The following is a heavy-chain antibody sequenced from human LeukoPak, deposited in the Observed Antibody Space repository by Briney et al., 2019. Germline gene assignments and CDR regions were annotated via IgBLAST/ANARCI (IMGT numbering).Heavy chain of an antibody. D-gene: IGHD2-15*01. CDR2: IIPSLDVA. Sequence: SVKVSCKASGDTFIPYTFSWVRQAPGQGLEWIGRIIPSLDVANYAQKFQGRVTLSVDRDTATTYMEVTSLRSEDTAIYYCARDHCSPGTCLGGHWGQGTLVTVSS. CDR1: GDTFIPYT. V-gene: IGHV1-69*04. J-gene: IGHJ4*02. CDR3: ARDHCSPGTCLGGH.